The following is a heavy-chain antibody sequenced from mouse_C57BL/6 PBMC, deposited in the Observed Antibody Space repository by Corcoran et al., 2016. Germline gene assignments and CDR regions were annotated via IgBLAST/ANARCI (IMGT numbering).Heavy chain of an antibody. J-gene: IGHJ2*01. CDR3: ARDSSGYGY. CDR1: GYTFTDYY. V-gene: IGHV1-26*01. CDR2: INPNNGGT. D-gene: IGHD3-2*02. Sequence: EVKLQQSGPELVKPGASVKISCKASGYTFTDYYMNWVKQSHGKSLEWIGDINPNNGGTSYNQKFKCKATLTVDKSSSTAYMELRSLTSEDSAVYYCARDSSGYGYWGQGTTLTVSS.